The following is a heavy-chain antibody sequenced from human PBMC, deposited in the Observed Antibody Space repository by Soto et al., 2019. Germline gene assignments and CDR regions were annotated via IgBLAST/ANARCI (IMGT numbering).Heavy chain of an antibody. V-gene: IGHV1-69*06. CDR3: RFMVRGREDPYYFDY. CDR2: IIPIFGTA. D-gene: IGHD3-10*01. J-gene: IGHJ4*02. Sequence: QVQLVQSGAEVKKPGSSVKVSCKASGGTFSSYAISWVRQAPGQGLEWMGGIIPIFGTANYAQKFQGRVTITADKSTSTAYMELSSLSSEDTAVYYCRFMVRGREDPYYFDYWGQGTLVTVSS. CDR1: GGTFSSYA.